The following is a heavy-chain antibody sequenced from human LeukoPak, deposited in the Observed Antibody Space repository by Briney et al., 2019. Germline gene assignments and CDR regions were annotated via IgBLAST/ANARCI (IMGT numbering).Heavy chain of an antibody. V-gene: IGHV4-34*01. CDR1: GGPFSGYY. D-gene: IGHD6-6*01. CDR2: INHSGST. J-gene: IGHJ4*02. CDR3: ARGSTGQRLVRDR. Sequence: PSETLSLPCAVYGGPFSGYYWGWIRQPPGKGLEWIGEINHSGSTNYNPTPKSPITISVDTSKIQFSLKLRSVAAADTDVYSRARGSTGQRLVRDRWGQGTLVTVSS.